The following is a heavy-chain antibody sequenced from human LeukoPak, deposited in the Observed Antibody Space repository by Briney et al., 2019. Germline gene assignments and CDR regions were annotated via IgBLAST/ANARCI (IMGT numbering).Heavy chain of an antibody. CDR3: AKEGYYGSGSYLDY. CDR1: GFSFRSYG. CDR2: IQYDGSNQ. J-gene: IGHJ4*02. Sequence: GGSLRLSCAASGFSFRSYGMHWVRQAPGKGLEWVAYIQYDGSNQQYADSVKGRFTISRDNSKNTLYLQMNSLRAEDTAVYYCAKEGYYGSGSYLDYWGQGTLVTVSS. D-gene: IGHD3-10*01. V-gene: IGHV3-30*02.